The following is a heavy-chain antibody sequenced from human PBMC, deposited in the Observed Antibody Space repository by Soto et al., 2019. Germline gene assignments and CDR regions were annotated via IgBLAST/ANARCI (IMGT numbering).Heavy chain of an antibody. CDR1: GLSITDSEMG. V-gene: IGHV2-26*01. CDR3: ARRHLAVAVSPWFDP. CDR2: IDSSGEK. J-gene: IGHJ5*02. Sequence: QVTLKESGPVLVKPTETLTLRCTVSGLSITDSEMGVSWIRQPPGQPLEWLAHIDSSGEKSYRTFLKSRLASGEDTSKSQIVLTMTNMDPADTATYYCARRHLAVAVSPWFDPWGQGIPVTVSS. D-gene: IGHD6-19*01.